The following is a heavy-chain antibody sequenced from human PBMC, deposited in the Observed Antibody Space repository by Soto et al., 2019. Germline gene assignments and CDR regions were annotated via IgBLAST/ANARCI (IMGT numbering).Heavy chain of an antibody. Sequence: PSETLSLTCAIYGGSFSGYYWSWIRQPPGKGLEWIGEINHSGSTNYNPSLKSRVTISVDTSKNQFSLKLSSVTAADTAVYYCARYSSSPSGWFDPWGQGTLVTVSS. CDR1: GGSFSGYY. D-gene: IGHD6-13*01. J-gene: IGHJ5*02. CDR2: INHSGST. CDR3: ARYSSSPSGWFDP. V-gene: IGHV4-34*01.